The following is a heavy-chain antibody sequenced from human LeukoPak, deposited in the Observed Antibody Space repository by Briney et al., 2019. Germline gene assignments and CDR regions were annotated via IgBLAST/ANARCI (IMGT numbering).Heavy chain of an antibody. CDR1: GYTFTSYY. J-gene: IGHJ6*03. D-gene: IGHD6-19*01. CDR3: ARGVAGSTDYYYYYMDV. CDR2: MNPNSGNT. V-gene: IGHV1-8*03. Sequence: ASVKVSCKASGYTFTSYYMHWVRQAPGQGLEWMGWMNPNSGNTGYAQKFQGRVTITRNTSISTAYMELSSLRSEDTAVYYCARGVAGSTDYYYYYMDVWGKGTTVTVSS.